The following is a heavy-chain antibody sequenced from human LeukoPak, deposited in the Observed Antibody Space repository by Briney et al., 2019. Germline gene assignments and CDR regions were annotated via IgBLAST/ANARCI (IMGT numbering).Heavy chain of an antibody. Sequence: PSETLSLTCPVYGGSFSGYYWSWIRQPPGKGLEWIGEINHSGSTNYNPSLKSRVTISVDTSKNQFSLKLSSVTAADTAVYYCARRRGYDYVWGSYTDENFDYWGQGTLVTVSS. CDR3: ARRRGYDYVWGSYTDENFDY. CDR2: INHSGST. V-gene: IGHV4-34*01. D-gene: IGHD3-16*01. CDR1: GGSFSGYY. J-gene: IGHJ4*02.